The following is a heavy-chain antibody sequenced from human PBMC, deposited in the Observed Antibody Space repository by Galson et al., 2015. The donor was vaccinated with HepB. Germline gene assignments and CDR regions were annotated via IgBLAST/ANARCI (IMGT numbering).Heavy chain of an antibody. V-gene: IGHV1-18*04. J-gene: IGHJ3*02. CDR2: ISAYNGNT. Sequence: SVKVSCKASGYTFSTYGMSWVRQAPGQGLEWMGWISAYNGNTNYAQKLQGRVTMTTDTSTSTAYMELRSLRSDDTAVYYCARALPGYIVVVVAASGAFDIWGQGTMVTVSS. CDR3: ARALPGYIVVVVAASGAFDI. D-gene: IGHD2-15*01. CDR1: GYTFSTYG.